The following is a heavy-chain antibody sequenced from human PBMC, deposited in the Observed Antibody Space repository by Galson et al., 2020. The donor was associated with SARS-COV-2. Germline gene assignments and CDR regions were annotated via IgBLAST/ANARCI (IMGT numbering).Heavy chain of an antibody. D-gene: IGHD3-9*01. V-gene: IGHV3-23*01. CDR1: GFTFRSYA. Sequence: GGSLRLSCAASGFTFRSYAMSWVRQAPGKGLERVAGISGSGGNTYYADSAKGRFTISRDKSKNTLYLQMSSLRADDTAVYYCAKSGPYYDISTGYFVNLYYFDSWGQGTLVTVSS. CDR2: ISGSGGNT. CDR3: AKSGPYYDISTGYFVNLYYFDS. J-gene: IGHJ4*02.